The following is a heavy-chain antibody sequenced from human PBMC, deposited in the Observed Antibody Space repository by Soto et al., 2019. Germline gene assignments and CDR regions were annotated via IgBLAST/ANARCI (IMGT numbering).Heavy chain of an antibody. V-gene: IGHV3-49*03. Sequence: GGSLRLSCTASGFTFGDYAMSWFRQAPGKGLEWVGFIRSKAYGGTTEYAASVKGRFTISRDDSKSIAYLQMNSLKTEDTAVYYCTRVKSRHRRPDAFDIWGQGTMVTVSS. CDR1: GFTFGDYA. CDR2: IRSKAYGGTT. J-gene: IGHJ3*02. CDR3: TRVKSRHRRPDAFDI.